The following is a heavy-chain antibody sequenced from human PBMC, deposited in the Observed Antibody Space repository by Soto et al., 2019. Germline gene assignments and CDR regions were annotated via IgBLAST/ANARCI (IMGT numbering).Heavy chain of an antibody. CDR2: ISAYNGNT. J-gene: IGHJ4*02. D-gene: IGHD6-6*01. Sequence: ASVKVSCKASGYPFTSYGISWVRQAPGQGLEWMGWISAYNGNTNYAQKLQGRVTMTTDTSTSTAYMELRSLRSDDTAVYYCARDEGIAARPDLDYWGQGTLVTVSS. V-gene: IGHV1-18*01. CDR3: ARDEGIAARPDLDY. CDR1: GYPFTSYG.